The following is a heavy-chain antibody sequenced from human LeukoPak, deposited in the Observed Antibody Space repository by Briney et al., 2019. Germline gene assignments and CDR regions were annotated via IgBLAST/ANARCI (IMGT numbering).Heavy chain of an antibody. J-gene: IGHJ4*02. CDR1: GFSFSNYW. CDR2: IKQDGSEK. Sequence: GGSLRLSCAASGFSFSNYWMDWVRQAPGKGLEWVANIKQDGSEKKCLDSVKGRFTISRDNAQNSLYLQMNSLRVEDTAVYYCTRSLDEWGQGILVTVSS. CDR3: TRSLDE. D-gene: IGHD3-16*01. V-gene: IGHV3-7*02.